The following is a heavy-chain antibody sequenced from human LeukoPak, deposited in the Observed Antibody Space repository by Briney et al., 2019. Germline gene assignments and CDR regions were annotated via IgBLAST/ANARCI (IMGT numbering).Heavy chain of an antibody. CDR2: VSSGHHA. CDR3: VTEARGYHYTYFDY. Sequence: GGSLRLSCTASGFTLGGHDMHWVRQTTGGGLEWVAAVSSGHHAFYADSVQGRFAVSRVDGKNSLYLQMNSLRAGDTAVYYCVTEARGYHYTYFDYWGQGSLVTVSS. V-gene: IGHV3-13*01. CDR1: GFTLGGHD. D-gene: IGHD5-18*01. J-gene: IGHJ4*02.